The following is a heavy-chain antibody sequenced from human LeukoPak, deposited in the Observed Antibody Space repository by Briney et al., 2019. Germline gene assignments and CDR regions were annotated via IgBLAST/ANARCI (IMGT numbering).Heavy chain of an antibody. CDR3: ARDSDSSSWYDY. Sequence: SETLSLTCTVSGGSISSYYWSWIRQPPGKGLEWIGYIYYSGSTNYNPSLKSRVTISVDTSKNQFSLKLSSVTAADTAVYYCARDSDSSSWYDYWGQGTLVTVSS. J-gene: IGHJ4*02. D-gene: IGHD6-13*01. CDR1: GGSISSYY. V-gene: IGHV4-59*01. CDR2: IYYSGST.